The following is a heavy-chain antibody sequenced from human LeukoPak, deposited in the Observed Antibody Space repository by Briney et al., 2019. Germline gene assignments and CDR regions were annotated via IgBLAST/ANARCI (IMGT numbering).Heavy chain of an antibody. Sequence: GGSLRLPCAASGFTFSSYWMSWVRQAPGKGLEWVANIKQDGSEKYYVDSVKGRFTISRDNAKNSLYLQMNSLRAEDTAVYYCARDYDYYDSSGYFDYWGQGTLVTVSS. CDR2: IKQDGSEK. CDR3: ARDYDYYDSSGYFDY. CDR1: GFTFSSYW. V-gene: IGHV3-7*01. D-gene: IGHD3-22*01. J-gene: IGHJ4*02.